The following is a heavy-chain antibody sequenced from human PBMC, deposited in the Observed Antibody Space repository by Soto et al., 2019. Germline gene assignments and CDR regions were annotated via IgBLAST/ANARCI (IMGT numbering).Heavy chain of an antibody. V-gene: IGHV1-18*01. CDR2: VSGDNANT. D-gene: IGHD1-26*01. Sequence: QVQLVQSGAEVKKPGTSVKVSCTASGYTFSSHGISWVRQAPGQGLQWIGWVSGDNANTNYAQSTQGRVTMTTDTSTTTGHMELRSLRSDDTAVYYCARDLGYFRSGTRQRECFDPCGQGTLLIVSS. CDR3: ARDLGYFRSGTRQRECFDP. J-gene: IGHJ5*02. CDR1: GYTFSSHG.